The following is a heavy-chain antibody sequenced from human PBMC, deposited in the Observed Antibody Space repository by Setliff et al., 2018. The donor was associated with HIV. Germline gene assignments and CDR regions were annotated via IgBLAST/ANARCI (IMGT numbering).Heavy chain of an antibody. CDR1: GDSISSSTFY. Sequence: PSETLSLTCTVSGDSISSSTFYWGWIRQPPGKGLEWIGSIYYSGSTYYDPSLKSRVTISVDTSKNQFSLKLSSVTAADTAVYYCARRQQLWLLYAFDIWGQGTMVTVSS. D-gene: IGHD5-18*01. CDR2: IYYSGST. V-gene: IGHV4-39*01. J-gene: IGHJ3*02. CDR3: ARRQQLWLLYAFDI.